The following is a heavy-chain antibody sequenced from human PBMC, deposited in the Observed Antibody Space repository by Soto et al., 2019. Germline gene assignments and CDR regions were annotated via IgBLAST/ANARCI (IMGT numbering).Heavy chain of an antibody. Sequence: EVQLLGSGGGVVHPGGSLRLSCIGSEFTFRTYWMNWVRQAPGMGLEWVANINPDGSVGTYVDSVKGRFTTSRDNAQNSLYLQMNSLRADDTAVYFCARWGGHDYNYWGQGIPVTVSS. D-gene: IGHD3-16*01. J-gene: IGHJ4*02. V-gene: IGHV3-7*03. CDR1: EFTFRTYW. CDR3: ARWGGHDYNY. CDR2: INPDGSVG.